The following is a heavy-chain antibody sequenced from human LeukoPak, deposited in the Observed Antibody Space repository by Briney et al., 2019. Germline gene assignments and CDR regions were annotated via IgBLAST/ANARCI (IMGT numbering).Heavy chain of an antibody. D-gene: IGHD3-3*01. CDR3: AGSATHALYDFWSGYDYYYYYGMDV. J-gene: IGHJ6*02. CDR2: INAGNGNT. V-gene: IGHV1-3*01. CDR1: GYTFTSYG. Sequence: ASVKVSCKASGYTFTSYGISWVRQAPGQGLEWMGWINAGNGNTKYSQKFQGRVTITRDTSASTAYMELSSLRSEDTAVYYCAGSATHALYDFWSGYDYYYYYGMDVWGQGTTVTVSS.